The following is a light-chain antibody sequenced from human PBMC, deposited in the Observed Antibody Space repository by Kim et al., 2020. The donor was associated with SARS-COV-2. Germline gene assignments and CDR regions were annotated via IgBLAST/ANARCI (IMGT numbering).Light chain of an antibody. CDR3: NSRDSNDNVV. J-gene: IGLJ2*01. Sequence: VALGKTVRIKCQGESLRSYYATWYQQKPGQAPIIVIYGKNNRPSGIPDRFSGSSSGNTASLNITGTQAGDEADYYCNSRDSNDNVVFGGGTKLTVL. V-gene: IGLV3-19*01. CDR2: GKN. CDR1: SLRSYY.